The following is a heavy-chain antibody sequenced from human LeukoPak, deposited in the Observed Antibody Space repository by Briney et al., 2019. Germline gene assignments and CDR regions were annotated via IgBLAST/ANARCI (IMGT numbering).Heavy chain of an antibody. CDR2: IYYSGST. Sequence: SETLSLTCTVSGGSISSSSYYWGWIRQPPGKGLEWIGSIYYSGSTYYNPSLKSRVTISVDTSKNQFSLKLSSVTAADTAVYYCARELYSPGRSFDLWGRGTLVTVSS. D-gene: IGHD5-12*01. V-gene: IGHV4-39*07. J-gene: IGHJ2*01. CDR1: GGSISSSSYY. CDR3: ARELYSPGRSFDL.